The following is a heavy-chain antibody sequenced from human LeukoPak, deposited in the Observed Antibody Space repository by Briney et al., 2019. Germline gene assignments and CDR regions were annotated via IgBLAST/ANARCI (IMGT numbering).Heavy chain of an antibody. V-gene: IGHV4-34*01. CDR3: ARGSDYYDSSGSANLYCFDY. CDR2: INHSGST. CDR1: GGSFSGYY. J-gene: IGHJ4*02. Sequence: SETLSLTCAVYGGSFSGYYWSWIRQPPGKGLEWIGEINHSGSTNYNPSLKSRVTISVDTSKNQFSLKLSSVTAADTAVYYCARGSDYYDSSGSANLYCFDYWGQGTLVTVSS. D-gene: IGHD3-22*01.